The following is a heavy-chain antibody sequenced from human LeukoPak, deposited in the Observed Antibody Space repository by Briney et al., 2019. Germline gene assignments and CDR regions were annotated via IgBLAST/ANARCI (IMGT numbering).Heavy chain of an antibody. D-gene: IGHD4-17*01. J-gene: IGHJ5*02. CDR1: GGSITSDGYY. CDR3: AREGTDYSDVA. V-gene: IGHV4-61*02. CDR2: IYTSGSA. Sequence: PSETLSLTCTVSGGSITSDGYYWTWVRQPAGKGLEWVGRIYTSGSADYNPSLKSRVIISLDTSKNQFSLTLTSVTAADTAVYFCAREGTDYSDVAWGQGTLVTVSS.